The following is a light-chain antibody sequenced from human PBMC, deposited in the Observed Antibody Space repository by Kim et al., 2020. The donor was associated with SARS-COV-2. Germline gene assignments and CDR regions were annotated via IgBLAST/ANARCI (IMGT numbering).Light chain of an antibody. CDR3: NSRDSSGNHWV. CDR2: GKN. CDR1: SLRSYY. Sequence: ALGQTGRITCQGDSLRSYYASWYQQKSGQAPVLVIYGKNNRPSGIPDRFSGSSSGNTASLTITGAQAEDEADYYCNSRDSSGNHWVFGGGTKLTVL. J-gene: IGLJ3*02. V-gene: IGLV3-19*01.